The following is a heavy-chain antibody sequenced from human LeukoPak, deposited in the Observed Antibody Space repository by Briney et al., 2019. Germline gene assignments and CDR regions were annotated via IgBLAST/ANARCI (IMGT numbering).Heavy chain of an antibody. J-gene: IGHJ3*01. CDR1: GGSISPYY. CDR2: ISSSGST. Sequence: SETLSLTCTVPGGSISPYYWIWIRQPAGEGLEWIGRISSSGSTNYNPSLKSRVTLSVDTSKNQFSLKLNSVTAADTAVYYCARWPTTQGTFDVWGQGTMVTVSS. V-gene: IGHV4-4*07. D-gene: IGHD1-1*01. CDR3: ARWPTTQGTFDV.